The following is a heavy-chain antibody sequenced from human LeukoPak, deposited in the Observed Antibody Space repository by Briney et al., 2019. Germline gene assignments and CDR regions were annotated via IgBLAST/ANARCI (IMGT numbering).Heavy chain of an antibody. J-gene: IGHJ4*02. CDR1: GFTFSRYS. V-gene: IGHV3-21*04. CDR2: ISSGSSYI. CDR3: ASLLWFGESYFDY. Sequence: GGSLRLSCAASGFTFSRYSMNWVRQAPGKGLEWVSSISSGSSYIYYADSVKGRFTISRDNAKNSLYLQMNSLRAEDTAVYYCASLLWFGESYFDYWGQGTLVTVSS. D-gene: IGHD3-10*01.